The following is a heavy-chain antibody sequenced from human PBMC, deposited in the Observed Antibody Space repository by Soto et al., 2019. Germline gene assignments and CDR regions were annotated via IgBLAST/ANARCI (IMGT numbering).Heavy chain of an antibody. CDR1: GGYISTYY. J-gene: IGHJ5*02. V-gene: IGHV4-59*01. Sequence: SETLSLTCSVSGGYISTYYWSWIRQPPGKGLEWIGYIYYSGSTNYNPSLKSRVTISVDTSKNQFSLKLSSMTAADTAVYYCATTVVPPAIGPRGGYFDPWGQGTLVTVSS. CDR3: ATTVVPPAIGPRGGYFDP. D-gene: IGHD2-2*02. CDR2: IYYSGST.